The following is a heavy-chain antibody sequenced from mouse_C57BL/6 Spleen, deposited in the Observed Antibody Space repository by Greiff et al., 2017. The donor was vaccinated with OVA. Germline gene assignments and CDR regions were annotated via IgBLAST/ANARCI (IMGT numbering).Heavy chain of an antibody. D-gene: IGHD2-4*01. CDR3: AMYDYDVGYVDV. CDR2: IHPSDSDT. J-gene: IGHJ1*03. Sequence: QVQLQQPGAELVKPGASVKVSCKASGYTFTSYWMHWVKQRPGQGLEWIGRIHPSDSDTNYNQKFKGKATLTVDKSSSTACMQLSSLTSEESAVYYCAMYDYDVGYVDVWGTGTTGTVSS. CDR1: GYTFTSYW. V-gene: IGHV1-74*01.